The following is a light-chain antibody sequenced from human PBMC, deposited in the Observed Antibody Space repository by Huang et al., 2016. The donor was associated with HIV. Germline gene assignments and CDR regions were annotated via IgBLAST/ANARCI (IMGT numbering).Light chain of an antibody. CDR1: RGISNS. CDR3: QQYFSTPPIT. J-gene: IGKJ5*01. V-gene: IGKV1-NL1*01. Sequence: DIHMTQSPSSLSASVGDRVTITCRASRGISNSLAWYQHKPGKAPNLLLSSASKWASGCPSRCSGRGSGTDYTLTISSRQPEDFATYYCQQYFSTPPITFGQGTRLEIK. CDR2: SAS.